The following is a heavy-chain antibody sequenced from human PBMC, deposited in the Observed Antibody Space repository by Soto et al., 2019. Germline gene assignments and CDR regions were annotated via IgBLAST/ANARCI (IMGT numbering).Heavy chain of an antibody. V-gene: IGHV3-30-3*01. J-gene: IGHJ3*02. CDR1: GFTFSSYA. CDR3: ARVWTKTASPPEDAFDI. D-gene: IGHD2-21*02. CDR2: ISYDGSNK. Sequence: GGSLRLSCAASGFTFSSYAMHWVRQAPGKGLEWVAVISYDGSNKYYADSVKGRFTISRDNSKNTLYLQMNSLRAEDTAVYYCARVWTKTASPPEDAFDIWGQGTMVTVSS.